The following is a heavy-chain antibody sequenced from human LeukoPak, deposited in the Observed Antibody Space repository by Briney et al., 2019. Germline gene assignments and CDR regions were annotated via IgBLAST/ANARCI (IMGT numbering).Heavy chain of an antibody. D-gene: IGHD3-10*01. CDR3: ATYYYGSGSYKFDY. J-gene: IGHJ4*02. CDR2: INPKSGGT. V-gene: IGHV1-2*02. CDR1: VYTLTGYY. Sequence: ASVRVSCKASVYTLTGYYMHWVRQAPGQGLEGLGWINPKSGGTNYAQKFQGRVTMTRDTSISTAYMELSRLRSDDTAVYYCATYYYGSGSYKFDYWGQGTLVTVSS.